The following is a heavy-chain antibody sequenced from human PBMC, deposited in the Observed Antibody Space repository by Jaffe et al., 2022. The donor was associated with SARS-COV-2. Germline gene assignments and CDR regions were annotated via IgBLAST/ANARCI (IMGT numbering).Heavy chain of an antibody. CDR3: ARGEVYYDFWSGSFDY. D-gene: IGHD3-3*01. J-gene: IGHJ4*02. CDR2: IYYSGST. CDR1: GGSISSSSYY. Sequence: QLQLQESGPGLVKPSETLSLTCTVSGGSISSSSYYWGWIRQPPGKGLEWIGSIYYSGSTYYNPSLKSRVTISVDTSKNQFSLKLSSVTAADTAVYYCARGEVYYDFWSGSFDYWGQGTLVTVSS. V-gene: IGHV4-39*01.